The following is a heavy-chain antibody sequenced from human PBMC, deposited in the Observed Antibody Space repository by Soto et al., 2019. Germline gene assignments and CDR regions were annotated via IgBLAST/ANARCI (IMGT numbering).Heavy chain of an antibody. CDR2: IFYSGTT. V-gene: IGHV4-30-4*02. J-gene: IGHJ6*02. Sequence: SDTLSLSCTVTGDSISSADYYWSWIRQTPGKGLEWIGHIFYSGTTYYNPSLKSRLTIPVDTSKNHFSLRLTSVTAADTAVYYCARDLWVEPELYYYGMDVWGQGTTVTVSS. D-gene: IGHD1-1*01. CDR3: ARDLWVEPELYYYGMDV. CDR1: GDSISSADYY.